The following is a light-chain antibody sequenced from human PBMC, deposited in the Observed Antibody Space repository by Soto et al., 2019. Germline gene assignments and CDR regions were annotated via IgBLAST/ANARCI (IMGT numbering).Light chain of an antibody. J-gene: IGKJ1*01. CDR1: QSVSSN. CDR2: GAS. V-gene: IGKV3D-20*02. Sequence: EIVMTQSPATLSVSPGERATLSCRASQSVSSNLAWYQQKPGRAPRLLIYGASSRATGIPDRFSGSGSGTDFTLTISRLEPEYFAVYYCQQSSKWRTFGQGTKV. CDR3: QQSSKWRT.